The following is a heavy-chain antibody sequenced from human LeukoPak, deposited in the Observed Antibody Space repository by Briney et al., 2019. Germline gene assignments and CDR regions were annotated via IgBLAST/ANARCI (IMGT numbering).Heavy chain of an antibody. J-gene: IGHJ6*03. D-gene: IGHD3-10*01. CDR2: INHSGST. CDR1: GGSFRGYY. V-gene: IGHV4-34*01. CDR3: ARRGTYGSGSYYIHYYYMDV. Sequence: SETLSLTCAVYGGSFRGYYWSWIRQPPGKGLEWIGEINHSGSTNYNPSLKSRVTISVDTSKNQFSLKLSSVTAADTAVYYCARRGTYGSGSYYIHYYYMDVWGKGTTVTISS.